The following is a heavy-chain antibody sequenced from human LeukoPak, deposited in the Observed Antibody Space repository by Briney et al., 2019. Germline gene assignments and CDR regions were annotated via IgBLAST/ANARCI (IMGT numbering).Heavy chain of an antibody. D-gene: IGHD3-16*02. CDR1: GFTFSSYS. CDR2: ISTSSSYI. Sequence: PGGSLRLSCAASGFTFSSYSMSWVRQAPGKGLEWVSCISTSSSYIYYADSVKGRFTISRDNAKNSLYLQMNSLRAEDTAVYYCAKGRSLGELSSRFDYWGQGTLVTVSS. J-gene: IGHJ4*02. V-gene: IGHV3-21*04. CDR3: AKGRSLGELSSRFDY.